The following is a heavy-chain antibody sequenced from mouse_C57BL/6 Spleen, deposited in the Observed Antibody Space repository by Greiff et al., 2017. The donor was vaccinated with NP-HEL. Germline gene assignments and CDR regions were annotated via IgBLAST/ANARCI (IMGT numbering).Heavy chain of an antibody. CDR1: GFTFSDYG. J-gene: IGHJ2*01. CDR2: ISSGSSTI. Sequence: EVKLVESGGGLVKPGGSLKLSCAASGFTFSDYGMHWVRQAPEKGLEWVAYISSGSSTIYYADTVKGRFTISRDNAKNTLFLQMTSLRSEDTAMYYCARIFHSNSDFDYWGQGTTLTVSS. CDR3: ARIFHSNSDFDY. D-gene: IGHD2-5*01. V-gene: IGHV5-17*01.